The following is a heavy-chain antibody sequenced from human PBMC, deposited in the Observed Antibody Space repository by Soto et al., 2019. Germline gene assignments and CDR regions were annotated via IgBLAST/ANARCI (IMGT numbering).Heavy chain of an antibody. CDR3: ARAGLHYYYMDV. V-gene: IGHV3-74*01. Sequence: PGGSLRLSCAASGFTFSSYWMHWVRQAPGKGLVWVSRINSDGSSTSYADSVKGRFTISRDNAKNTLYLQMNSLRAEDTAVYYCARAGLHYYYMDVWGKGTTVTVSS. CDR1: GFTFSSYW. CDR2: INSDGSST. J-gene: IGHJ6*03.